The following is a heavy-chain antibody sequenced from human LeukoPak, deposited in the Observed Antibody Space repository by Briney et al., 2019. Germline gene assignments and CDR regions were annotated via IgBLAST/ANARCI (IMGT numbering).Heavy chain of an antibody. J-gene: IGHJ4*02. CDR1: GCTFTGYY. D-gene: IGHD6-6*01. Sequence: ASVKVSCKASGCTFTGYYMHWVRQAPGQRLEWMGRINPYSGGTNYAQKFQGRVTMTRDTSISTAYMELSRLRSDDTAVYYCARAPPYSSSNYWGQGTLVTVSS. V-gene: IGHV1-2*06. CDR3: ARAPPYSSSNY. CDR2: INPYSGGT.